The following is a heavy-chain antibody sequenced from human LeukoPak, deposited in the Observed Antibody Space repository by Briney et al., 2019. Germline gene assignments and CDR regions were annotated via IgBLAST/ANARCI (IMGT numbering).Heavy chain of an antibody. D-gene: IGHD3-3*01. CDR3: ARDKGVVGQFDP. V-gene: IGHV3-7*01. CDR1: GFTFSGYW. Sequence: GGSLRLSCAASGFTFSGYWMSWVRQAPGQGLEWVANTKEDGSEKYYVDSVKGRFTISRDNAKKSLYLQMNSLRAEDTAVYYCARDKGVVGQFDPWGQGTLVTVSS. J-gene: IGHJ5*02. CDR2: TKEDGSEK.